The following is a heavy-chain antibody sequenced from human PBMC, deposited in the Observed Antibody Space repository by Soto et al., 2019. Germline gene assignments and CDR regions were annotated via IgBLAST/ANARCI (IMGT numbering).Heavy chain of an antibody. CDR3: ARPELNSVRGDFVLNHPTEFDP. Sequence: SVKVSCKASGGTFSSYAISWVRQAPGQGLEWMGGIIPIFGTANYAQKFQGRVTITADESTSTAYMELSSLRSEDTAVYYCARPELNSVRGDFVLNHPTEFDPWSQGTLVTVSS. CDR2: IIPIFGTA. CDR1: GGTFSSYA. D-gene: IGHD3-10*01. J-gene: IGHJ5*02. V-gene: IGHV1-69*13.